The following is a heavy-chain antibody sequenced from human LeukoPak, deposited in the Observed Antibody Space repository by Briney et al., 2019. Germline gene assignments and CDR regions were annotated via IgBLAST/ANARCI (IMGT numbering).Heavy chain of an antibody. Sequence: GGSLRLSCAASGFTFSSYAMTWVRQAPGKGLEWVSGISGSGGSTFYADSVKGRFTISRDSSKNTLYLQMNSLRAEDTAVYYCAKYQLVYNFDYWGQGTLVTVSS. V-gene: IGHV3-23*01. CDR3: AKYQLVYNFDY. CDR2: ISGSGGST. D-gene: IGHD2-2*02. J-gene: IGHJ4*02. CDR1: GFTFSSYA.